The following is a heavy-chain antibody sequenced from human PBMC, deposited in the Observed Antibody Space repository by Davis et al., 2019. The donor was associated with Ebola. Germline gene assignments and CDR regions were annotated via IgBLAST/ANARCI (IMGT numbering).Heavy chain of an antibody. CDR1: GYTFTSYG. J-gene: IGHJ4*02. Sequence: AASVKVSCKASGYTFTSYGISWVRQAPGQGLEWMGWISAYNGNTNYAQKLQGRVTMTTDTSTSTAYMELSRLRSDDTAVYYCASFLTYSSGTDYWGQGTLVTVSS. V-gene: IGHV1-18*01. CDR2: ISAYNGNT. CDR3: ASFLTYSSGTDY. D-gene: IGHD6-19*01.